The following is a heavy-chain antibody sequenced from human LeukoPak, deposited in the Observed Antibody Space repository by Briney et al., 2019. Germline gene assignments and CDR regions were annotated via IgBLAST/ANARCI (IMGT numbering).Heavy chain of an antibody. V-gene: IGHV4-4*02. Sequence: SETLSLTCGVSGGSITSTNWWSWVRQPPGQGLEWIGEISLTGRTNYNPSLIGRVIMSLDESRNQLSLTLSSVTAADTAMYYCTRESGPYCPFGYWGQGTLVVVPS. CDR2: ISLTGRT. J-gene: IGHJ4*02. D-gene: IGHD1-26*01. CDR3: TRESGPYCPFGY. CDR1: GGSITSTNW.